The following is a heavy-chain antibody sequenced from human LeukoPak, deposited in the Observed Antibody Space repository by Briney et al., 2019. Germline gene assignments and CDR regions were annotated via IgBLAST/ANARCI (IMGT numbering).Heavy chain of an antibody. J-gene: IGHJ6*02. V-gene: IGHV3-21*01. CDR1: GFTFSSYG. Sequence: GGSLRLSCAASGFTFSSYGMNWVRQPPRQGLELVSSISSSSSYIYYADSVKDRFTISRDNAKNSLYLQMNSLRAEDTAVYYCARDECSSTSCYLPYYYYGMDVWGQRTTVTVSS. D-gene: IGHD2-2*01. CDR3: ARDECSSTSCYLPYYYYGMDV. CDR2: ISSSSSYI.